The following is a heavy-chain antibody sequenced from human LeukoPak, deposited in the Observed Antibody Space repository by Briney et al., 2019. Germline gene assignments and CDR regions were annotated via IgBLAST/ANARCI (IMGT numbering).Heavy chain of an antibody. Sequence: GGSLRLSCAASGFTFSNYAMNWVRQTPGRGLEWVSAISGTGGSTYYADSVKGRFTISRDNSKNTLYLQMNSLRAEDTAVYYCAIFSGYDPHGYWGQGTLVTVSS. CDR2: ISGTGGST. CDR1: GFTFSNYA. CDR3: AIFSGYDPHGY. J-gene: IGHJ4*02. D-gene: IGHD5-12*01. V-gene: IGHV3-23*01.